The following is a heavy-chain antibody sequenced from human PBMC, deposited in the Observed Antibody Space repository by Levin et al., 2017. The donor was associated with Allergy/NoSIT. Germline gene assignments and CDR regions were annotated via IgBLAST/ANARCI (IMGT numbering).Heavy chain of an antibody. V-gene: IGHV3-23*01. D-gene: IGHD4-17*01. CDR2: ITNSGRT. CDR1: GFTFSNYA. Sequence: GGSLRLSCAASGFTFSNYAMSWVRQAPGKGLEWVSAITNSGRTYYADSVKGRFTVSRDNSKNMLYLQMNSLRAVDTAVYYCVKEMTTVIPVFDYWGQGTLVTVSS. CDR3: VKEMTTVIPVFDY. J-gene: IGHJ4*02.